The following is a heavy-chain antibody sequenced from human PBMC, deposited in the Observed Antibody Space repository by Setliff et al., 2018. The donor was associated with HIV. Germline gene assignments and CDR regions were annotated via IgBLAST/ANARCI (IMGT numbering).Heavy chain of an antibody. CDR2: IYYSGGT. J-gene: IGHJ5*02. D-gene: IGHD3-10*01. CDR1: GGSISSGNYY. CDR3: AREGARHYGSGRYHSWFDP. V-gene: IGHV4-31*03. Sequence: SETLSLTCTVSGGSISSGNYYWSWIRQHPGKGLEWIGYIYYSGGTYYNPSLKSRVTMSVDTSKNQFSLKLSSVTAADTAVYYCAREGARHYGSGRYHSWFDPWGQGTQVTVPQ.